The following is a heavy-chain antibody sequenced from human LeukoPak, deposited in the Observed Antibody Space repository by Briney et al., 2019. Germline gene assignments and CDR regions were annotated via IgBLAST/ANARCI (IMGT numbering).Heavy chain of an antibody. J-gene: IGHJ4*02. V-gene: IGHV4-30-2*01. CDR3: AISNRWTLQYYFDY. CDR1: GGSISSGGYS. D-gene: IGHD1-14*01. CDR2: IYHSGST. Sequence: TLSLTCAVSGGSISSGGYSWSWIRQPPGKGLEWIGYIYHSGSTYYNPSLKSRVTISVDRSKNQFSLKLSSVTAADTAVYYCAISNRWTLQYYFDYWGQGTLVTVSS.